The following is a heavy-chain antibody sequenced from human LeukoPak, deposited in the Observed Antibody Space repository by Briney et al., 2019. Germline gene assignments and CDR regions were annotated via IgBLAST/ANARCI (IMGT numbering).Heavy chain of an antibody. Sequence: GESLKISCKGSGYSFDSYWIAWVRQTPGKGLEWMGIIYPRDSDTKYNSSFQGQVSISADKSISTAYLQWSSLQASDTAIYYCARSHSSTLTWFDPWGQGTLVTVSS. V-gene: IGHV5-51*01. CDR3: ARSHSSTLTWFDP. J-gene: IGHJ5*02. CDR1: GYSFDSYW. CDR2: IYPRDSDT.